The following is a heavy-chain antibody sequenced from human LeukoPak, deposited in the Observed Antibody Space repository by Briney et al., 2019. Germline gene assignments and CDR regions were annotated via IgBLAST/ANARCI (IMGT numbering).Heavy chain of an antibody. CDR1: GYTFTNYA. V-gene: IGHV1-69*13. CDR3: AGDPPQSVPRQWPSLDY. D-gene: IGHD6-19*01. Sequence: GASVKVSCKASGYTFTNYAMNWVRQAPGQGLEWMGGIIPIFGTANYAQKFQGRVTITADESTSTAYMELSSLRSEDTAVYYCAGDPPQSVPRQWPSLDYWGQGTLVTVSS. J-gene: IGHJ4*02. CDR2: IIPIFGTA.